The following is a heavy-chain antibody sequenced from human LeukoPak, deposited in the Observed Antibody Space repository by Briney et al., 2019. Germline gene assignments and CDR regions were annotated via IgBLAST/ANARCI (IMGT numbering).Heavy chain of an antibody. V-gene: IGHV4-39*01. Sequence: PSETLSLXCTVSGGSISSSSYYWGWIRQPPGKGLEWIGSINYSGSTYYNPSLKSRVTISVDTSKNQFSLKLSSVTAADTAVYYCARTYGLTVFYWGQGTVVTVSS. CDR1: GGSISSSSYY. CDR3: ARTYGLTVFY. J-gene: IGHJ4*02. D-gene: IGHD3-10*01. CDR2: INYSGST.